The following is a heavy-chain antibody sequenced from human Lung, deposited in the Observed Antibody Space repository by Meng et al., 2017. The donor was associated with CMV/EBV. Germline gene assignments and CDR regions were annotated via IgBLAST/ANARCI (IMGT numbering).Heavy chain of an antibody. Sequence: SVKVSXKASGYAFTGYYMHWVRQAPGQGLEWMGWINPNSGGTNYAQKFQGRVTMTRDTSISTAYMELSRLRSDDTAVYYCARGYCSSTSCYTWMDYWGQGTLVTVSS. CDR2: INPNSGGT. J-gene: IGHJ4*02. CDR1: GYAFTGYY. CDR3: ARGYCSSTSCYTWMDY. D-gene: IGHD2-2*02. V-gene: IGHV1-2*02.